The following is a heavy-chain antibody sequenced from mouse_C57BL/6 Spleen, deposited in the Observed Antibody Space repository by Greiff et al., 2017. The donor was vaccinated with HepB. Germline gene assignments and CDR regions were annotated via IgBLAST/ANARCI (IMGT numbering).Heavy chain of an antibody. Sequence: EVKLMESGGGLVQSGRSLRLSCATSGFTFSDFYMEWVRQAPGKGLEWIAASRNKANDYTTEYSASVKGRFIVSRDNSQSILYLQMNALRAEDTAIYYCARDANWDGLYWYFDVWGTGTTVTVSS. D-gene: IGHD4-1*01. V-gene: IGHV7-1*01. CDR2: SRNKANDYTT. J-gene: IGHJ1*03. CDR3: ARDANWDGLYWYFDV. CDR1: GFTFSDFY.